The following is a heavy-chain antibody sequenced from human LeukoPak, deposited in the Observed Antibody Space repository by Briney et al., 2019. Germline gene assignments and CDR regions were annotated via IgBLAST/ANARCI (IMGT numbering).Heavy chain of an antibody. CDR2: IYYSGST. V-gene: IGHV4-59*01. D-gene: IGHD6-13*01. J-gene: IGHJ6*02. CDR1: GGSIRSYY. Sequence: PSETLSLTCNVSGGSIRSYYWSWIRQPPGKGLEWIGSIYYSGSTNYNPSLKSRVTISVDTSRNQFSLRLSSVTAADTAVYFCARDRSSSWQYCYGMDVWGQGTTVTGPS. CDR3: ARDRSSSWQYCYGMDV.